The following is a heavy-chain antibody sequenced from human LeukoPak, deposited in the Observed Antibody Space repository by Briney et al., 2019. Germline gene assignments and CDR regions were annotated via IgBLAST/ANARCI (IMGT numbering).Heavy chain of an antibody. CDR3: AREGPPGTPFDY. J-gene: IGHJ4*02. Sequence: GGSLRLSCAASGFTFSSYAMHWVRQAPGKGLEYVSAISSNGGSTYYANSVKGRFTISRDNSKNTLYLQMGSLRAEDMAVYYCAREGPPGTPFDYWGQGALVTVSS. CDR1: GFTFSSYA. CDR2: ISSNGGST. V-gene: IGHV3-64*01. D-gene: IGHD1/OR15-1a*01.